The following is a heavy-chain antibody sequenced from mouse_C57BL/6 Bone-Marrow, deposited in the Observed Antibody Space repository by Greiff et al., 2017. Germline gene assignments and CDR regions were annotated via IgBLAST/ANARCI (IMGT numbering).Heavy chain of an antibody. CDR3: ARDGVAY. J-gene: IGHJ3*01. Sequence: EVMLVESGGGLVKPGGSLKLSCAASGFTFSSYAMSWVRQTPEKRLEWVATISDGGSYTYYPDNVTGRFTISRDNAKNNLYLQMSHLKSEDTAMYYCARDGVAYWGQGTLVTVSA. V-gene: IGHV5-4*01. CDR2: ISDGGSYT. CDR1: GFTFSSYA.